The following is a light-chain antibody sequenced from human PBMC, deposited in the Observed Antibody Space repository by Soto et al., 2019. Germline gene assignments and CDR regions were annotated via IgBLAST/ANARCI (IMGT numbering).Light chain of an antibody. J-gene: IGKJ2*01. CDR3: QQYYSTPYT. CDR1: QTIGYY. V-gene: IGKV1-39*01. CDR2: AAS. Sequence: IQMTQSPSALSASVGDRVTITCRASQTIGYYLNWYQQKPGKAPKLLIYAASNLHTGVPSRFSGSYSGTDFTLTISSLQAEDVAVYYWQQYYSTPYTFGQGTKLEIK.